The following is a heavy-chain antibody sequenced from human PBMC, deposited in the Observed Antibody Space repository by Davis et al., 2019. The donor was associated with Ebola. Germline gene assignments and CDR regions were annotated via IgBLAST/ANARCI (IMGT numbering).Heavy chain of an antibody. V-gene: IGHV1-3*01. J-gene: IGHJ3*02. Sequence: ASVKVSCKASGYTFTSYAMHWVRQAPGQRLEWMGWINAGNGNTKYSQKFQGRVTITRDTSASTAYMELSSLRSEDTAVYYCARAAGRRKGIAAPEAAFDIWGQGTMVTVSS. CDR1: GYTFTSYA. D-gene: IGHD6-13*01. CDR2: INAGNGNT. CDR3: ARAAGRRKGIAAPEAAFDI.